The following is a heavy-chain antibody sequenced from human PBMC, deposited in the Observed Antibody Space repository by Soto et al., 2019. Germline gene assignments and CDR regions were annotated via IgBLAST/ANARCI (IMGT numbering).Heavy chain of an antibody. CDR1: GGSVSSGSYY. Sequence: QVQLQESGPGLVKPSETLSLTCTVSGGSVSSGSYYWSWIRQPPGKGLEWIGYVYYSGSTNYTPSLKSPVTISVDTSKNQFSLKLSSVTAADTAVYYCARISGYSYGLPPYFDYWGQGTLVTVSS. CDR2: VYYSGST. CDR3: ARISGYSYGLPPYFDY. V-gene: IGHV4-61*01. J-gene: IGHJ4*02. D-gene: IGHD5-18*01.